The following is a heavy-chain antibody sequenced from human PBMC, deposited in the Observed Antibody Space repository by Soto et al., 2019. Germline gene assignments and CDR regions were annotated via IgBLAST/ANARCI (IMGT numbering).Heavy chain of an antibody. D-gene: IGHD2-2*01. CDR3: ARGTSWPYYYYGMDV. V-gene: IGHV5-51*01. CDR2: IYPGDSDT. Sequence: GESLKISCKGSGYSFTSYWIGWVRQMPGKGLEWMGIIYPGDSDTRYSPSFQGQVTISADKSISTAYLQWSSLKASDTAMYYCARGTSWPYYYYGMDVWGQGTTVTVSS. CDR1: GYSFTSYW. J-gene: IGHJ6*02.